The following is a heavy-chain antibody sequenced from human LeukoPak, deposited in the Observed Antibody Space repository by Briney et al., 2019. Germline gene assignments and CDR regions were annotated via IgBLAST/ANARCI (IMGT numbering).Heavy chain of an antibody. J-gene: IGHJ4*02. D-gene: IGHD6-19*01. Sequence: SETLSLTCTVSGGSISSGNYYWSWIRQPAGKGLEWIGRIYTSGSTNYNPSLKSRVTISVDTSKNQFSLKLSSVTAADTAVYYCARGRIAVAGAPFDYWGQGTLVTVSS. CDR3: ARGRIAVAGAPFDY. V-gene: IGHV4-61*02. CDR1: GGSISSGNYY. CDR2: IYTSGST.